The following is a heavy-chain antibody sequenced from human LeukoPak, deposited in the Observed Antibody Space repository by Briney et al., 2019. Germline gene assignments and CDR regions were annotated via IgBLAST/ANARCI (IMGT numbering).Heavy chain of an antibody. CDR1: GGTFSSYA. V-gene: IGHV1-69*04. CDR2: IIPILGIA. CDR3: ARGYYYDSSGYYSY. D-gene: IGHD3-22*01. Sequence: GASVKVSCKASGGTFSSYAISWVRQAPGQGPEWMGRIIPILGIANYAQKFQGRVTITADKSTSTAYMELSSLRSEDTAVYYCARGYYYDSSGYYSYWGQGTLVTVSS. J-gene: IGHJ4*02.